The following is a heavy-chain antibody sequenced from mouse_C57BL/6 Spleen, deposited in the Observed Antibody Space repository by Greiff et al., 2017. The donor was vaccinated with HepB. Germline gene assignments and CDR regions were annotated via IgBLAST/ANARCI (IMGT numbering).Heavy chain of an antibody. J-gene: IGHJ2*01. CDR3: AMDGNYYGPFDY. D-gene: IGHD2-1*01. V-gene: IGHV5-4*01. CDR1: GFTFSSYA. Sequence: VHLVESGGGLVKPGGSLKLSCAASGFTFSSYAMSWVRQTPEKRLEWVATISDGGSYTYYPDNVKGRFTISRDNAKNNLYLQMSHLKSEDTAMYYCAMDGNYYGPFDYWGQGTTLTVSS. CDR2: ISDGGSYT.